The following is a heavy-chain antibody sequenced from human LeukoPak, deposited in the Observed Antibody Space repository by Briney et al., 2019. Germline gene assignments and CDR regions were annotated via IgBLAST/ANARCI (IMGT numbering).Heavy chain of an antibody. J-gene: IGHJ4*02. D-gene: IGHD4-17*01. CDR1: GYSFTNYW. CDR2: IDPSDSCT. CDR3: ATGASKVTTDFANY. Sequence: GESLKISCKGSGYSFTNYWISWVRQMPGKGLEWMGGIDPSDSCTKYSPSFEGHVTISVDKSISTAFLQWNSLKASDSAMYYCATGASKVTTDFANYWGQGTQVAVS. V-gene: IGHV5-10-1*01.